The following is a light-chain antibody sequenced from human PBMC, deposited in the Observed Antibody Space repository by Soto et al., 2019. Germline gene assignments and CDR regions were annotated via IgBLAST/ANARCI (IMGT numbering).Light chain of an antibody. J-gene: IGKJ4*01. V-gene: IGKV3-20*01. CDR3: QQYDTSPPLT. Sequence: EIVLTQSPGTLSLSPGDRATLSCRASQSVTSNYLAWYQQKPGQAPRLLLYGASRRAIGIPDRFSGSGSGTDFTLTITSLEPEDLAVYYCQQYDTSPPLTFVGATKVGIK. CDR2: GAS. CDR1: QSVTSNY.